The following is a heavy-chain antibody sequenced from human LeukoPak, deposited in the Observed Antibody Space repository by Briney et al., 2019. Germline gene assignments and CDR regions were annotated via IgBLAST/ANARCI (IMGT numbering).Heavy chain of an antibody. V-gene: IGHV4-34*01. D-gene: IGHD2-2*01. J-gene: IGHJ4*02. CDR1: GGSISSYY. CDR2: INHSGST. CDR3: ARGFSIPHY. Sequence: SETLSLTCTVSGGSISSYYWSWIRQPPGKGLEWIGEINHSGSTNYNPSLKSRVTISVDTSKNQFSLKLSSVTAADTAVYYCARGFSIPHYWGQGTLVTVSS.